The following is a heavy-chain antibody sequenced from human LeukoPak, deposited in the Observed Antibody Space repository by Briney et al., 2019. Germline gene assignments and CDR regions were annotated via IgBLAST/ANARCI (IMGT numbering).Heavy chain of an antibody. J-gene: IGHJ4*02. CDR3: ARQYGRPFDF. V-gene: IGHV5-51*01. CDR2: IYPGDSDT. D-gene: IGHD4-17*01. Sequence: GESLKISCKGSGYSFADSWIGWVRQMPGKGLEWMGLIYPGDSDTRYSPYFQGQVSISVDKSISTTFLQWSSLKASDTAMYYCARQYGRPFDFWGQGTLVTVSS. CDR1: GYSFADSW.